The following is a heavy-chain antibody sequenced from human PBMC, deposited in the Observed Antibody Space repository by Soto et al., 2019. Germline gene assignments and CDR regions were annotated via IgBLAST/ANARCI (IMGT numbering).Heavy chain of an antibody. V-gene: IGHV3-21*01. J-gene: IGHJ5*02. CDR1: GFTFSSYN. D-gene: IGHD6-6*01. Sequence: GGSLRLCCAASGFTFSSYNMNWVRQAPGKGLEWVSSISSSSSFIYYADSLKGRFTISRDNAKNSLYLQMNSLRAEDTAVYYCAREGSGMIAAPVYFDPWGQGTLVTVSS. CDR3: AREGSGMIAAPVYFDP. CDR2: ISSSSSFI.